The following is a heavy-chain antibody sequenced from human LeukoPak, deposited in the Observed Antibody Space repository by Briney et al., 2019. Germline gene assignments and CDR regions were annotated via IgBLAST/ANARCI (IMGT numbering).Heavy chain of an antibody. CDR2: INPNSGGT. CDR1: GYTFTGYY. CDR3: ARDSNGQTRADDPFDI. V-gene: IGHV1-2*06. J-gene: IGHJ3*02. Sequence: GASVKVSCKASGYTFTGYYMHWVRQAPGQGLEWMGRINPNSGGTNYAQKFQGRVTMTRDKSISTAYMELSRLRSEDAAVYYCARDSNGQTRADDPFDIWGQGTMVTVSS. D-gene: IGHD6-19*01.